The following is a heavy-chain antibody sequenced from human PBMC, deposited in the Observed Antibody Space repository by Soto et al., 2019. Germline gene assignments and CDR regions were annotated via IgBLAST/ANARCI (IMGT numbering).Heavy chain of an antibody. CDR3: ARRRSSGVFFDY. CDR1: GGSISSSSYY. J-gene: IGHJ4*02. CDR2: IYYSGST. D-gene: IGHD6-19*01. Sequence: SETLSLTCTVSGGSISSSSYYWGWIRQPPGKGLEWIGSIYYSGSTYYNPSLKSRVTISVDTSKNQFSLKLSSVTAADTAVYYCARRRSSGVFFDYWGQGTLVTV. V-gene: IGHV4-39*01.